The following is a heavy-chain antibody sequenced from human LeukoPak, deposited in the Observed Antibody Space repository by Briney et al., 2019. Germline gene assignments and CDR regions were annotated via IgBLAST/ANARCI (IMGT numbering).Heavy chain of an antibody. V-gene: IGHV4-59*08. Sequence: SETLSLTCTVSGDSIINYYWSWIRQSPGKGPEWIGYIYYSGSTKYNPSLKSRVTISVDTSKNQFSLKLSSVTAADTAVYYCARHRGSGSPYFDYWGQGTLVTVSS. CDR3: ARHRGSGSPYFDY. CDR2: IYYSGST. D-gene: IGHD3-10*01. CDR1: GDSIINYY. J-gene: IGHJ4*02.